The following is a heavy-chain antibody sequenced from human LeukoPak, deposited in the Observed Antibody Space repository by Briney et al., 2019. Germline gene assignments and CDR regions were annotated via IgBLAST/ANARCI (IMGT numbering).Heavy chain of an antibody. V-gene: IGHV1-18*01. CDR2: IGAYNGNT. CDR1: GYTFTSYG. D-gene: IGHD3-3*01. J-gene: IGHJ4*02. CDR3: ARTPYYDFWSGYSYIDY. Sequence: ASVKVSCKASGYTFTSYGIGWVRQAPGQGLEWMGWIGAYNGNTNYAQKLQGRVTMTTDTSTSTAYMELRSLRSDDTAVYYCARTPYYDFWSGYSYIDYWGQGTLVTVSS.